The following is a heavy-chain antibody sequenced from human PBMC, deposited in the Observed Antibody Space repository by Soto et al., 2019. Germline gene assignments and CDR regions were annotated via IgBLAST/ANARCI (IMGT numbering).Heavy chain of an antibody. CDR1: GFTFSYYS. CDR3: ARDRRPSIYSGLAV. CDR2: IDGSSATT. Sequence: GGSLILSWAASGFTFSYYSMSWVRQAPGKGLEWVSAIDGSSATTNYADSVKGRFTISRDNSKNTLFLHMSGLRAEDTAVYYCARDRRPSIYSGLAVWGQGTTVPVS. J-gene: IGHJ6*02. V-gene: IGHV3-23*01. D-gene: IGHD2-2*01.